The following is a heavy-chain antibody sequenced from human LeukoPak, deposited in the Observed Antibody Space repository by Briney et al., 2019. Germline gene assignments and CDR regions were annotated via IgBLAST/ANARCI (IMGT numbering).Heavy chain of an antibody. CDR3: TRDGSSRDDSGGYHY. Sequence: SETLSLTCAVSSASVTSHHWAWIRQPAGKGLQWVGLVHFSGSTNYNPSLRSRVAISLDKSKNEVSLTLKSVSAADTAVYYCTRDGSSRDDSGGYHYWGRGVLATVSS. V-gene: IGHV4-4*07. J-gene: IGHJ4*02. CDR1: SASVTSHH. CDR2: VHFSGST. D-gene: IGHD3-22*01.